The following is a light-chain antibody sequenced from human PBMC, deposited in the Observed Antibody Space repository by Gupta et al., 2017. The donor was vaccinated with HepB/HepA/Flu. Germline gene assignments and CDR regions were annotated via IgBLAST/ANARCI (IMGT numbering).Light chain of an antibody. CDR3: QQYGSSPMYT. V-gene: IGKV3-20*01. CDR2: GAS. CDR1: QSVSSSY. Sequence: EIVLTQSPGTLSLSPGERATLSCRASQSVSSSYLAWYQQKPGQAPRLLIYGASSRATGISDRFSGSGSGTDFTLTIRRLEPEDFAVYYCQQYGSSPMYTFGQGTTLEIK. J-gene: IGKJ2*01.